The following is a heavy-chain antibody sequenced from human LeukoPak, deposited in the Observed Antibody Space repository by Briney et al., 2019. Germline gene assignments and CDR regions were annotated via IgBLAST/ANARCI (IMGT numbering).Heavy chain of an antibody. J-gene: IGHJ6*03. D-gene: IGHD6-19*01. V-gene: IGHV3-30*03. CDR3: ASLAPAVAGNEDYYYYMDV. Sequence: GGSLRLSCAASGFTFSSYGMHWVRQAPGKGLEWVAVISYDGSNKYYADSVKGRFTISRDNSKNTLYLQMNSLRAEDTAVYYCASLAPAVAGNEDYYYYMDVWGKGTTVTVSS. CDR1: GFTFSSYG. CDR2: ISYDGSNK.